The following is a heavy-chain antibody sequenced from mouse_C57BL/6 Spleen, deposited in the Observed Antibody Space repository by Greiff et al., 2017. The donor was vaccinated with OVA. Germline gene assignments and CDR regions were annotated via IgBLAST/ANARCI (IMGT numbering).Heavy chain of an antibody. Sequence: QVQLQQPGAELVMPGASVKLSCKASGYTFTSYWMHWVKQRPGQGLEWIGELDPSDSYTNYNQKFKGKSTLTVDKSSSTAYMQHSSLTSEYSAVYYCARPSNYEGFAYWGQGTLVTVSA. CDR1: GYTFTSYW. D-gene: IGHD1-1*01. CDR3: ARPSNYEGFAY. V-gene: IGHV1-69*01. CDR2: LDPSDSYT. J-gene: IGHJ3*01.